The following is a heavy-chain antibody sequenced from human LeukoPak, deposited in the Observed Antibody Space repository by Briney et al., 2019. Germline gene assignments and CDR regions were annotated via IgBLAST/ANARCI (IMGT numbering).Heavy chain of an antibody. D-gene: IGHD3-10*01. V-gene: IGHV3-30*18. CDR3: AKSFGEFHGY. Sequence: GGSLRLSCAASGFTFSSYGMHWVRQAPGKGLEWVAVISYDGSNKYYADSVKSRFTISRDNSKNTLYLQMNSLRAEDTAVYYCAKSFGEFHGYWGQGTLVTVSS. J-gene: IGHJ4*02. CDR1: GFTFSSYG. CDR2: ISYDGSNK.